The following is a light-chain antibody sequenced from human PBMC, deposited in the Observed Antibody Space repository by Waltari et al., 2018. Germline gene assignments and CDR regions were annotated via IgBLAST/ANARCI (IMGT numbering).Light chain of an antibody. V-gene: IGKV3-15*01. CDR2: GAS. Sequence: EIVMTQSPATLSVSPGERATLSCRTSQSLSSNLSWYQQKPGQAPRLLIYGASTRATGIPIRFSASGARAEFTRTISSRQSEDFAVYYCQQYNNWPFTFGQATKLDIK. J-gene: IGKJ2*01. CDR3: QQYNNWPFT. CDR1: QSLSSN.